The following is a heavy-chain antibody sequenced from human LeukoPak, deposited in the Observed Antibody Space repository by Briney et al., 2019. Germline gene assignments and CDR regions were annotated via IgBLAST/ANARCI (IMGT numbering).Heavy chain of an antibody. CDR1: GFTFISYA. CDR3: AKDRRSNGD. J-gene: IGHJ4*02. CDR2: ISGSGGST. D-gene: IGHD4-17*01. Sequence: GGSLRLSCAASGFTFISYAMSWVRQAPGKGLEWVSAISGSGGSTYHADSVKGRFTISRDNSKNTQYLQINSLRAEDTAVYYCAKDRRSNGDWGQGTLVTVSS. V-gene: IGHV3-23*01.